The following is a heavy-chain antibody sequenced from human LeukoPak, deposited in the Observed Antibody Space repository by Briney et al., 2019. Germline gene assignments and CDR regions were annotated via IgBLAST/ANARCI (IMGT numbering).Heavy chain of an antibody. CDR3: ARAQYYYDSSGYYFDAFDI. CDR1: GFTFSSYW. V-gene: IGHV3-74*01. Sequence: GGSLRLSCAASGFTFSSYWMHWVRQAPGKGLVWVSRINSDGSSTSYADSVKGRSTISRDNAKNTLYLQMNSLRAEDTAVYYCARAQYYYDSSGYYFDAFDIWGQGTMVTVSS. J-gene: IGHJ3*02. D-gene: IGHD3-22*01. CDR2: INSDGSST.